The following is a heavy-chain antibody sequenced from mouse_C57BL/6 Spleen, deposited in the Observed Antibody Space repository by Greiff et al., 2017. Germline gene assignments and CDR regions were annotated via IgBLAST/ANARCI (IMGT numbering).Heavy chain of an antibody. CDR2: IYWDDDK. J-gene: IGHJ1*03. Sequence: QVTLKESGPGILQSSQTLSLTCSFSGFSLSTSGMGVSWIRQPSGKGLEWLAHIYWDDDKRYNPSLKSRLTISKDTSRNQVFLKITSVDTADTATYYCARKDYYGNRDWYFDVWGTGTTVTVSS. CDR3: ARKDYYGNRDWYFDV. CDR1: GFSLSTSGMG. V-gene: IGHV8-12*01. D-gene: IGHD2-1*01.